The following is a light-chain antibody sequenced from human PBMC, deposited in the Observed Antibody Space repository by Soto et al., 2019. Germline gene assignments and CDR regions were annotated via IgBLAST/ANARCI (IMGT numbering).Light chain of an antibody. CDR2: AAS. V-gene: IGKV1-27*01. CDR3: QKYDSAPWT. J-gene: IGKJ1*01. CDR1: QGISNY. Sequence: DIQMTQSPSSLSASVRDRVTITCRASQGISNYLAWYQQKPGKVPKLLIYAASTLQSGVPSRFSGSGSGTDFTRTISILQPEDVATYYCQKYDSAPWTFGQGTKVEIK.